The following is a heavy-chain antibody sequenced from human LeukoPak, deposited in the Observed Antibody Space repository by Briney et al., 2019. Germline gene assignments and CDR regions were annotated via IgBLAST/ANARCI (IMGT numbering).Heavy chain of an antibody. V-gene: IGHV3-23*01. CDR1: GFTFNTYA. J-gene: IGHJ4*02. CDR3: AKTTVGYSSGRYPGWPADC. D-gene: IGHD6-19*01. Sequence: GGSLRLSCETSGFTFNTYAIYWVRQAPGKGLEWVSGICGSGGCTYYADSMKGRFTISRDNSKNTVYLQMNSLTADDTGVYYCAKTTVGYSSGRYPGWPADCWGQGTLDTVSS. CDR2: ICGSGGCT.